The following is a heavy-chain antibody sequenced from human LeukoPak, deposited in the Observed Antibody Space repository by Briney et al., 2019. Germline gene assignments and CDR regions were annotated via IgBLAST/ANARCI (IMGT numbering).Heavy chain of an antibody. CDR2: INPNSGGT. D-gene: IGHD6-13*01. V-gene: IGHV1-2*02. CDR1: GYTFTGYY. CDR3: ARALRPIAAGAQPTNHMDV. J-gene: IGHJ6*03. Sequence: GASVKVSCKASGYTFTGYYMHWVRQAPGQGLEWMGWINPNSGGTNYAQKFQGRVTMTRDTSISTAYMELSRLRSDDTAVYYCARALRPIAAGAQPTNHMDVWGKGTTVTVSS.